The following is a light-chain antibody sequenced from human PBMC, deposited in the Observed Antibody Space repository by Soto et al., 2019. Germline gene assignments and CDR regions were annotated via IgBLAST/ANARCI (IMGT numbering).Light chain of an antibody. CDR1: QSVSSY. CDR3: QQYNNWPRT. CDR2: DAS. V-gene: IGKV3-15*01. Sequence: EIVLTQSPATLSLSPGERATLSFGASQSVSSYLAWYQQKPGQAPRLLIYDASNRATGIPARFSGSGSGTEFTLTISSLQSEDFAVYYCQQYNNWPRTFGQGTKVDIK. J-gene: IGKJ1*01.